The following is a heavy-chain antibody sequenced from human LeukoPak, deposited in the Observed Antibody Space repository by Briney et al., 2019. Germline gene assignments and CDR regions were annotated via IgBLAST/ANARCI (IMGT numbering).Heavy chain of an antibody. D-gene: IGHD2-2*01. CDR2: IYTSEST. Sequence: MASQTLSLTCTVSGGSVSSGTYYWSWIRQPAGKGLEWIGHIYTSESTNYNPSLKSRVTISVDTSKNQFSLKLTSVTAADTAVYCCARDDWTYCSSTTCPDAYIWGQGTMVTVSS. V-gene: IGHV4-61*09. J-gene: IGHJ3*02. CDR1: GGSVSSGTYY. CDR3: ARDDWTYCSSTTCPDAYI.